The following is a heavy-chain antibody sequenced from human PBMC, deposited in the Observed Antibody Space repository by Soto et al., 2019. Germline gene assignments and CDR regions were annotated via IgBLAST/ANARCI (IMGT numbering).Heavy chain of an antibody. CDR3: ARDSPIGSTYSGYDAIDS. CDR2: TIPLLNVA. V-gene: IGHV1-69*04. CDR1: GYTFTSYG. J-gene: IGHJ4*02. Sequence: GASVKVSCKASGYTFTSYGISWVRQAPGQGLEWMGRTIPLLNVADYAQDFQGRVTITADKSTSTAYMELTSLTSKDTAVYYCARDSPIGSTYSGYDAIDSWGQGTLVTVSS. D-gene: IGHD5-12*01.